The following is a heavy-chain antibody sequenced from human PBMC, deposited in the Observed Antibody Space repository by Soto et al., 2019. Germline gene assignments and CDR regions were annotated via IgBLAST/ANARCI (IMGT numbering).Heavy chain of an antibody. D-gene: IGHD6-13*01. CDR2: INPNSGGT. V-gene: IGHV1-2*02. CDR1: GYTFTGYY. Sequence: ASVKVSCKASGYTFTGYYMHWVRQAPGQGLEWMGWINPNSGGTNYAQKFQGRVTMARDTSISTAYMELSRLRSDDTAVYYCFSGIAAAGPSWGVSNRFDPWGQGTLVTVS. CDR3: FSGIAAAGPSWGVSNRFDP. J-gene: IGHJ5*02.